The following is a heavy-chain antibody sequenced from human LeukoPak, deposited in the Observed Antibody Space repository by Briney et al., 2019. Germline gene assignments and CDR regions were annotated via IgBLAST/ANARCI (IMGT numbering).Heavy chain of an antibody. CDR1: GGSISSGGYS. D-gene: IGHD3-3*01. V-gene: IGHV4-30-2*01. CDR3: ARLVVYYDFWSGYYGSSYFDY. J-gene: IGHJ4*02. Sequence: SETLSLTCAVSGGSISSGGYSWSWIRQPPGKGLEGIGYIYHSGSTYYNPSRKSRVTIAVDRSKNQFSLKLSSVTAADTAVYYCARLVVYYDFWSGYYGSSYFDYWGQGTLVTVSS. CDR2: IYHSGST.